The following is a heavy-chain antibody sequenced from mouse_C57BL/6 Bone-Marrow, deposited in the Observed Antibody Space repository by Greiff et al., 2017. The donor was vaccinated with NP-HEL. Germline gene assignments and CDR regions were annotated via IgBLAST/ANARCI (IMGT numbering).Heavy chain of an antibody. Sequence: EVQLQQSGPELVKPGASVKISCKASGYSFTDYNMNWVKQSNGKSLEWIGVINPNYGTTSYNQKFKGKATLTVDQSSSTAYMQLNSLTSEDSAVYYCARPFITTVVANYYAMDYWGQGTSVTVSS. J-gene: IGHJ4*01. CDR3: ARPFITTVVANYYAMDY. D-gene: IGHD1-1*01. CDR1: GYSFTDYN. V-gene: IGHV1-39*01. CDR2: INPNYGTT.